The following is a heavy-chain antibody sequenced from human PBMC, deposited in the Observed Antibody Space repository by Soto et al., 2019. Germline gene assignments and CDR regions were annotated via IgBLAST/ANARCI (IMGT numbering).Heavy chain of an antibody. D-gene: IGHD6-13*01. V-gene: IGHV5-51*01. J-gene: IGHJ4*02. CDR3: ARSPRSSPSFDY. CDR1: GYTFSNFW. CDR2: IYPGDQET. Sequence: PGESLKISCQCSGYTFSNFWIGWVRQLPGRGLEWMGIIYPGDQETRYSPSFHGKVTISADKSINTAYLQWNSLEASDTAFYFCARSPRSSPSFDYWGQGALVTVSS.